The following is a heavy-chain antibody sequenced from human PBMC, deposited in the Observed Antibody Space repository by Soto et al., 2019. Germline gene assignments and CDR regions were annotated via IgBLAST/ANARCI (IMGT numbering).Heavy chain of an antibody. CDR2: VYSDGTT. D-gene: IGHD3-22*01. CDR3: ARTRLYDASGYYYYYYGMDV. CDR1: GFIVSDNS. J-gene: IGHJ6*02. Sequence: GESLRLSCAVSGFIVSDNSMAWVRQAPGKGLEWVSVVYSDGTTYYADSVKDRFTISRDSSENTLFLQMSSLRVEDTAVYYCARTRLYDASGYYYYYYGMDVWGQGTTVTVSS. V-gene: IGHV3-53*01.